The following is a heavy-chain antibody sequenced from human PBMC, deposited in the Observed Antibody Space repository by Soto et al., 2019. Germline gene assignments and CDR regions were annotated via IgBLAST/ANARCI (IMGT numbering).Heavy chain of an antibody. CDR3: VRHEAGWYFDS. CDR1: RGSISSGTNY. Sequence: SETLSLTCTVSRGSISSGTNYWAWIRQPPGKGLEWIANIYYSGSTFYNPSLKSRVTISLDTSKNQFSLKLRSVTAADTAVYYCVRHEAGWYFDSWGQGTLVTVSS. CDR2: IYYSGST. D-gene: IGHD6-25*01. V-gene: IGHV4-39*01. J-gene: IGHJ4*02.